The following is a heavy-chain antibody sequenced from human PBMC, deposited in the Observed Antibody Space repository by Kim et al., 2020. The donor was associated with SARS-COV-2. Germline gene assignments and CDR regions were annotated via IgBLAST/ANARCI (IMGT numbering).Heavy chain of an antibody. Sequence: SETLSLTCTVSGGSISSSSYYWGWIRQPPGKGLEWIGSIYYSGSTYYNPSLKSRVTISVDTSKNQFSLKLSSVTAADTAEYYCARHLWARTWNDYNWFDPWGQGTLVTVSS. V-gene: IGHV4-39*01. CDR1: GGSISSSSYY. D-gene: IGHD1-1*01. CDR2: IYYSGST. CDR3: ARHLWARTWNDYNWFDP. J-gene: IGHJ5*02.